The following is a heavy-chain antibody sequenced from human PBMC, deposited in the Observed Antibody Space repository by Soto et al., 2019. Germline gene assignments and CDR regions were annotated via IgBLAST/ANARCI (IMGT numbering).Heavy chain of an antibody. J-gene: IGHJ4*02. Sequence: QVQLVQSGAEVKKPGASVKVSCKASGYTFTTYDINWVRQAAGQGLEWIGWMNPKSGYTGSGRKFQGRVTRTRDTSINTAYRELSSLRSEDTGVYYCGGAAPDFDYWGQGTLVTVSS. CDR2: MNPKSGYT. D-gene: IGHD6-25*01. V-gene: IGHV1-8*01. CDR3: GGAAPDFDY. CDR1: GYTFTTYD.